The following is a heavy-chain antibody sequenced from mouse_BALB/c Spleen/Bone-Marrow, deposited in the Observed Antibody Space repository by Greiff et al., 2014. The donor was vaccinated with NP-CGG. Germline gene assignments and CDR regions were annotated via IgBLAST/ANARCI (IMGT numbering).Heavy chain of an antibody. CDR1: GYSITRDYA. J-gene: IGHJ3*01. V-gene: IGHV3-2*02. D-gene: IGHD2-4*01. Sequence: EVNLVESGPGLVKPSQSLSLTCIVTGYSITRDYAWDWIRQFPGNKLEWMGYISYSGSTTYNPSLESRISITRGTSKNQFFLQLNSVTTEDTATYYCARSSSYDYDVGFAYWGQGTLVTVSA. CDR3: ARSSSYDYDVGFAY. CDR2: ISYSGST.